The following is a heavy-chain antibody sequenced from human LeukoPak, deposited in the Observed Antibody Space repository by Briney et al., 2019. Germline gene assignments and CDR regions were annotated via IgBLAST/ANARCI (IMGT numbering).Heavy chain of an antibody. J-gene: IGHJ4*02. CDR1: GFTFDDYA. Sequence: GGSLRLSCAASGFTFDDYAMRWVRQAPGKGLEWVSGINWNGGSTGYGDSVKGRFTISRDNAKNSLYLQMNSLRAEDTALYYCARVRWSGSYLMYYFDYWGQGTLVTVSS. CDR3: ARVRWSGSYLMYYFDY. D-gene: IGHD1-26*01. CDR2: INWNGGST. V-gene: IGHV3-20*04.